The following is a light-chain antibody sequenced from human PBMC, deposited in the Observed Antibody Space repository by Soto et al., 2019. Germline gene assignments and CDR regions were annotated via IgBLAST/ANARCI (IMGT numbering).Light chain of an antibody. CDR3: QKYNSAPLT. Sequence: VMTQSPVTLSVSPGESATLSCRASQSVDGYLAWYQQKPGQAPRLLIYGASTRATGVTARFRGGGSGTEFTLTISSLQSEDVAAYYCQKYNSAPLTFGGGTKVDIK. CDR2: GAS. V-gene: IGKV3-15*01. J-gene: IGKJ4*01. CDR1: QSVDGY.